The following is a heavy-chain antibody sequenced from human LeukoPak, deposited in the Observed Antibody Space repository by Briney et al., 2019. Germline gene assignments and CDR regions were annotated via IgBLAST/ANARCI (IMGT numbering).Heavy chain of an antibody. Sequence: SETLSLTCAVYGGSFSGYYWSWIRQPPGKGLEWIGEINHSGSTNYNPSLKSRVTISVDTSKNQFSLKLSSVTAADTAVYYCARFELPAKFDAFDIWGQGTMVTVSS. CDR2: INHSGST. J-gene: IGHJ3*02. V-gene: IGHV4-34*01. CDR1: GGSFSGYY. CDR3: ARFELPAKFDAFDI. D-gene: IGHD1-26*01.